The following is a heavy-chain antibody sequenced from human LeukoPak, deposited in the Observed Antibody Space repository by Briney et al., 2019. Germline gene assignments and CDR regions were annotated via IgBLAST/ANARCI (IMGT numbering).Heavy chain of an antibody. J-gene: IGHJ4*02. Sequence: SETLSLTCTVSGGSISSGSYYWSWIRQPAGKGMEWLGRIYTSGSTNYNPSLKSRVTISVDTSKNPFSLKLSSVTAADTAVYYCARDYYDSSGYDNYFDYWGQGTLVTVSS. CDR2: IYTSGST. CDR3: ARDYYDSSGYDNYFDY. CDR1: GGSISSGSYY. V-gene: IGHV4-61*02. D-gene: IGHD3-22*01.